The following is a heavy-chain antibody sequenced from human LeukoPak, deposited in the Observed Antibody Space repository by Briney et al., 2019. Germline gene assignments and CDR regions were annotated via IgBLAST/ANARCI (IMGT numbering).Heavy chain of an antibody. V-gene: IGHV3-30*03. CDR1: GFTFSSYA. J-gene: IGHJ3*02. CDR3: ALEQQLIRAHAFRI. Sequence: GGSLRLSCAASGFTFSSYAMHWVRQAPGKGLEWVAFISYDGSNKYYADSVKGRFTISRDNSKNTLYLQMNSLRSEDTAVYYCALEQQLIRAHAFRIWGQGTMVTVSS. D-gene: IGHD6-13*01. CDR2: ISYDGSNK.